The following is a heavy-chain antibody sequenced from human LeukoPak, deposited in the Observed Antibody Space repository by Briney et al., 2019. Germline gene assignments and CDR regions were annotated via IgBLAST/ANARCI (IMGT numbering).Heavy chain of an antibody. CDR3: ARQTGTYDLDY. Sequence: GRSLRLSWAASGFTFSNFGMHWVRQAPGEGLEWVAVNWHDGRNRHYADSVKGRFTISRDNSKGTLYLQMNSLRVEDTAVYYCARQTGTYDLDYWGQGTLVTVSS. D-gene: IGHD3-10*01. J-gene: IGHJ4*02. V-gene: IGHV3-33*01. CDR2: NWHDGRNR. CDR1: GFTFSNFG.